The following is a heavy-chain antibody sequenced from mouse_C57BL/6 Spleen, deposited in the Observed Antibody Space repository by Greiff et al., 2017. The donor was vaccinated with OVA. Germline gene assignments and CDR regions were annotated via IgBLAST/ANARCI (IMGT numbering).Heavy chain of an antibody. J-gene: IGHJ3*01. CDR2: INPSSGYN. Sequence: VQLQESGAELAKPGASVKLSCKASGYTFTSYWMPWVQQRPGQGLEWIGYINPSSGYNKYNQKFKDKATLTADKSSSTAYMQLSSLTYEDSSVYYGASGDDDGPSWFAYWGQGTLVTVSA. CDR3: ASGDDDGPSWFAY. CDR1: GYTFTSYW. D-gene: IGHD2-4*01. V-gene: IGHV1-7*01.